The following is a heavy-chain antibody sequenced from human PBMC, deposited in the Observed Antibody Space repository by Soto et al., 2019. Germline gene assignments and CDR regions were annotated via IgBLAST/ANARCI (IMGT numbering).Heavy chain of an antibody. CDR3: AGLGGDYANYYYYGMDV. V-gene: IGHV4-59*08. J-gene: IGHJ6*02. CDR1: GGSISSYY. D-gene: IGHD4-17*01. CDR2: IYYSGST. Sequence: PSETLSLTCTVSGGSISSYYWSWIRQPPGKGLEWIGYIYYSGSTNYNPSLKSRVTISVDTSKNQFSLKLSSVTAADTAVYYCAGLGGDYANYYYYGMDVWGQGTTVTVSS.